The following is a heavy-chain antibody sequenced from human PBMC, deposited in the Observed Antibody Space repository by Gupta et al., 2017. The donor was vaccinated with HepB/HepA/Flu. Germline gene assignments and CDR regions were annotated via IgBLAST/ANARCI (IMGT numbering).Heavy chain of an antibody. Sequence: VQVLESGGGLKQPGGSLRLSCAASGFTFSSYAMSWVRQAPGEGLEWVSAISGSGESTYYADSVKGRFTISRDNSKNTLYLQMNSLRAEDTAVYYCAKDYRGSSGWLGYFDYWGQGTLVSVS. J-gene: IGHJ4*02. CDR3: AKDYRGSSGWLGYFDY. V-gene: IGHV3-23*01. D-gene: IGHD6-19*01. CDR1: GFTFSSYA. CDR2: ISGSGEST.